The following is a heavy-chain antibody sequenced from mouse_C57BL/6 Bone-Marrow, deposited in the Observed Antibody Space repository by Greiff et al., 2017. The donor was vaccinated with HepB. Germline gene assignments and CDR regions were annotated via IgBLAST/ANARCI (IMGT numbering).Heavy chain of an antibody. CDR1: GYTFTDYY. CDR2: IYPGSGNT. Sequence: QVQLQQSGAELVRPGASVKLSCKASGYTFTDYYINWVKQRPGQGLEWIARIYPGSGNTYYNEKFKGKATLTAEKSSSTAYMQLSSLTSEDSAVYFCALDGYLYAMDYWGQGTSVTVSS. CDR3: ALDGYLYAMDY. D-gene: IGHD2-3*01. J-gene: IGHJ4*01. V-gene: IGHV1-76*01.